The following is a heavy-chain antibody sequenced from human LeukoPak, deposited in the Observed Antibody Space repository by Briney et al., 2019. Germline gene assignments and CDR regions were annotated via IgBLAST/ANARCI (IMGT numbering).Heavy chain of an antibody. Sequence: TGGSLRLSCAASGFTFSSYAMSWVRQAPGKGLEWVSAISGSGGSTYYADSVKGRFTISRDNSKNTLYLQMNSLRAEDTAVYYCAKDPSHYDRSGYYYWAFDIWGQGTMVTVSS. CDR3: AKDPSHYDRSGYYYWAFDI. D-gene: IGHD3-22*01. J-gene: IGHJ3*02. CDR1: GFTFSSYA. CDR2: ISGSGGST. V-gene: IGHV3-23*01.